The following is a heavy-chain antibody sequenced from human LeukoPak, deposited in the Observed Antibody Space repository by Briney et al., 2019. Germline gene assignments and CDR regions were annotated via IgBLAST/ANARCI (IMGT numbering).Heavy chain of an antibody. J-gene: IGHJ4*02. CDR3: AKVNHGDYDPTPLYYFDY. D-gene: IGHD4-17*01. CDR2: ISGSGGST. CDR1: GFTFSSYA. Sequence: PGGSLRLSCAASGFTFSSYAMSWVRQAPGKGLEWVSAISGSGGSTYYADSVKGRFTISRDNSKNTLYLQMNSLRAEDTAVYYCAKVNHGDYDPTPLYYFDYWGQGTLVTVSS. V-gene: IGHV3-23*01.